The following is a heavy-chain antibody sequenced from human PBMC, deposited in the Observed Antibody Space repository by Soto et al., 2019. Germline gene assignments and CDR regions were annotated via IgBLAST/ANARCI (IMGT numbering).Heavy chain of an antibody. CDR1: GFTFSSYG. CDR2: IWYDGSNK. J-gene: IGHJ4*02. Sequence: GGSLRLSCAASGFTFSSYGMHWVRQAPGKGLEWVAFIWYDGSNKYYADSVKGRFTISRDNSKNTLYLQMNSLRAEDTAVYYCASGLTPIPDYWGQGTLGTVSS. CDR3: ASGLTPIPDY. D-gene: IGHD2-21*02. V-gene: IGHV3-33*01.